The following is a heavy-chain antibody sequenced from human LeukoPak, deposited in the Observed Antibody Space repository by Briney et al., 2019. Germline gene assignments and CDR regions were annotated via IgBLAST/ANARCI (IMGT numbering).Heavy chain of an antibody. CDR1: GFTFINYS. Sequence: GGSLRLSCTASGFTFINYSMNWVRQAPGKGLEWVSSISTNSAFIYYADSVKGRFTISRDNSKNTLYLQMNSLRAEDTAVYYCAKVDYWGQGTLVTVSS. J-gene: IGHJ4*02. CDR2: ISTNSAFI. CDR3: AKVDY. V-gene: IGHV3-21*01.